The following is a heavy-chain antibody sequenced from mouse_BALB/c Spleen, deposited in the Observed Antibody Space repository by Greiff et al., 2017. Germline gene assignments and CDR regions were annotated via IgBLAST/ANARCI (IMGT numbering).Heavy chain of an antibody. CDR2: ISYSGST. CDR3: ARIYYYGSSSWFAY. CDR1: GYSITSDYA. J-gene: IGHJ3*01. V-gene: IGHV3-2*02. Sequence: EVQGVESGPGLVKPSQSLSLTCTVTGYSITSDYAWNWIRQFPGNKLEWMGYISYSGSTSYNPSLKSRISITRDTSKNQFFLQLNSVTTEDTATYYCARIYYYGSSSWFAYWGQGTLVTVSA. D-gene: IGHD1-1*01.